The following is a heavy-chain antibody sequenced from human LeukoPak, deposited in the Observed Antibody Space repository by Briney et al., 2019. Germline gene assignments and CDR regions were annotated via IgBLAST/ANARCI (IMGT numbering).Heavy chain of an antibody. CDR1: GGFINIYY. Sequence: SETLSLTCTVSGGFINIYYWSWIRQPAGKGLEWIGRVYTSGITNYNPSLKSRITMSVDTSKNQFSLKLTSVTAADTAVYYCARHNGFDRGYYYYMDVWGKGTTVTVSS. D-gene: IGHD3-9*01. V-gene: IGHV4-4*07. J-gene: IGHJ6*03. CDR2: VYTSGIT. CDR3: ARHNGFDRGYYYYMDV.